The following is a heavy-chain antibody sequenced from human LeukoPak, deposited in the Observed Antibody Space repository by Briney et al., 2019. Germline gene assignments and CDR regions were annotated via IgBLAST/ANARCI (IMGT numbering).Heavy chain of an antibody. CDR2: INPSGGST. J-gene: IGHJ4*02. CDR3: ARAGGDTAMVKELDY. V-gene: IGHV1-46*01. D-gene: IGHD5-18*01. Sequence: GASVKVSCKASGYTFTGYYMHWVRQAPGQGLEWMGWINPSGGSTSYAQKFQGRVTMTRDMSTSTVYMELSSLRSEDTAVYYCARAGGDTAMVKELDYWGQGTLVTVSS. CDR1: GYTFTGYY.